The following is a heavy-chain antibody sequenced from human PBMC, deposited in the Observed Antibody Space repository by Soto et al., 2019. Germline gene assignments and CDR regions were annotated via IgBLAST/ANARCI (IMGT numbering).Heavy chain of an antibody. CDR1: GFTFSSYG. CDR3: AKDRRFIAAAGTYYYYYGMDV. V-gene: IGHV3-30*18. J-gene: IGHJ6*02. CDR2: ISYDGSNK. Sequence: GGSLRLSCAASGFTFSSYGMHWVRQAPGKGLEWVAVISYDGSNKYYADSVKGRFTISRDNSKNTLYLQMNSLRAEDTAVYYCAKDRRFIAAAGTYYYYYGMDVWGQGTTVTVSS. D-gene: IGHD6-13*01.